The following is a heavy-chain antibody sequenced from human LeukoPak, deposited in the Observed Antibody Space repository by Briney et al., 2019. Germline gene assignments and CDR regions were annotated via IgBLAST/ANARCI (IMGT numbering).Heavy chain of an antibody. CDR2: ISSSGSTI. D-gene: IGHD3-3*01. CDR1: GFTFSSYE. Sequence: GGSLRLSCAASGFTFSSYEMNWVRQAPGKGLEWVSYISSSGSTIYYADSVKGRFTISRDNAKNSLYLQMNSLRAEDTAVYYCARDDYDFWSGYSLYYFDYWGQGTLVTVSS. J-gene: IGHJ4*02. CDR3: ARDDYDFWSGYSLYYFDY. V-gene: IGHV3-48*03.